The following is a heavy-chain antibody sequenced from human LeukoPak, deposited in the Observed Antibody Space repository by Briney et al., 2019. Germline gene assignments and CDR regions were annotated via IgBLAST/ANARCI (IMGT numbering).Heavy chain of an antibody. V-gene: IGHV4-4*02. CDR3: ATVLLRYFDWLDPVDY. Sequence: SETLSLTCAVSGGSISSSNWWSWVRQPPGKGLEWIGEIYHSGSTNYNPSLKSRVTISVDKSKNQFSLKLSSVTAADTAVYYCATVLLRYFDWLDPVDYWGQGTLVTVSS. CDR1: GGSISSSNW. CDR2: IYHSGST. J-gene: IGHJ4*02. D-gene: IGHD3-9*01.